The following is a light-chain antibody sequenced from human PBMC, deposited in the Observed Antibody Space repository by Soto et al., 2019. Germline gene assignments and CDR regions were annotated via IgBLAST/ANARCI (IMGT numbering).Light chain of an antibody. V-gene: IGKV3-20*01. CDR1: QSVSSSY. J-gene: IGKJ3*01. CDR2: GAS. CDR3: QQYGSPPLT. Sequence: EIVLTQSPGTLSLSPGERATLSCRASQSVSSSYLAWYQQKPGQAPRLLIYGASSRATGIPDRFSGSGSGTDFTLTISRLAHEDLAVYYYQQYGSPPLTFGPGTKVDIK.